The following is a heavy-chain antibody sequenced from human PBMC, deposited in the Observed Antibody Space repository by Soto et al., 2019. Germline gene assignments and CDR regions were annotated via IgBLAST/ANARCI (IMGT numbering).Heavy chain of an antibody. D-gene: IGHD5-12*01. CDR2: ISSSSSYI. V-gene: IGHV3-21*01. Sequence: PGGSLRLSCAASGFTFSSYSMNWVRQAPGKGLEWVSSISSSSSYIYYADSVKGRFTISRDNAKNSLYLQMNSLRAEDTAVYYCARDRGPDVDSGYDWAHYYYYGMDVWGQGTTVTVSS. CDR3: ARDRGPDVDSGYDWAHYYYYGMDV. CDR1: GFTFSSYS. J-gene: IGHJ6*02.